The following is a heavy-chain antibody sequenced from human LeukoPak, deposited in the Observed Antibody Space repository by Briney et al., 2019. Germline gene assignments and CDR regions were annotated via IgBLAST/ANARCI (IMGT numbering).Heavy chain of an antibody. D-gene: IGHD6-19*01. CDR3: ARASSGWYGVDY. CDR1: GGSISSYY. V-gene: IGHV4-59*01. Sequence: SSETLSLTCTVSGGSISSYYWSWIRQPPGKGLEWIGYIYYSGSTNYNPSLKSRVTISVDTSKHQFSLKLSSVTAADTAVYYCARASSGWYGVDYWGQGTLVTVSS. J-gene: IGHJ4*02. CDR2: IYYSGST.